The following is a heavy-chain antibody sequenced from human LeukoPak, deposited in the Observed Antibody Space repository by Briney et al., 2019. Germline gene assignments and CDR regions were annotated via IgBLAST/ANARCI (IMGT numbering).Heavy chain of an antibody. V-gene: IGHV3-48*04. CDR3: VRDGAVVTSGSYPWRYFQY. J-gene: IGHJ1*01. CDR2: IGHTGSIT. Sequence: GGSLRLSCAGSGFTFGSYSMNWVRQAPGKGLEWVSYIGHTGSITDYADSVKGRFTVSRDNAKNSLYLQMNTLRAEDTAVYYCVRDGAVVTSGSYPWRYFQYWGLGTLVTVSS. CDR1: GFTFGSYS. D-gene: IGHD3-10*01.